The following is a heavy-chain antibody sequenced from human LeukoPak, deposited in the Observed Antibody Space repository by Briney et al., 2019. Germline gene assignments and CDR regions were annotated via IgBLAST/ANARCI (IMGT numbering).Heavy chain of an antibody. CDR2: IGGGGTT. D-gene: IGHD6-6*01. V-gene: IGHV3-23*01. Sequence: HSGGSLRLSCAASGLTLSTYAMRWIRQAPGKGLEWVSSIGGGGTTSYADSVKGRFTISRDLSKITVYLQMNSLRAEDTAVYYCAQDTHSIAPSPQMDYWGQGTLVTVSS. CDR1: GLTLSTYA. CDR3: AQDTHSIAPSPQMDY. J-gene: IGHJ4*02.